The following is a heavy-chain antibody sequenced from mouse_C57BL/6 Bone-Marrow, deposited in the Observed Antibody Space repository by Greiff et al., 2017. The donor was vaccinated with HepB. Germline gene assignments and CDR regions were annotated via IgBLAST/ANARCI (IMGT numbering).Heavy chain of an antibody. CDR2: IDPSDSYT. CDR1: GYTFTSYW. J-gene: IGHJ1*03. D-gene: IGHD1-1*01. Sequence: VQLQQPGAELVMPGASVKLSCKASGYTFTSYWMHWVKQRPGQGLEWIGEIDPSDSYTNYNQKFKGKSTLTVDKSSSTAYMQLSSLTSEDSAVYYCARGALVTTVAYWYFDVWGTGTTVTVSS. V-gene: IGHV1-69*01. CDR3: ARGALVTTVAYWYFDV.